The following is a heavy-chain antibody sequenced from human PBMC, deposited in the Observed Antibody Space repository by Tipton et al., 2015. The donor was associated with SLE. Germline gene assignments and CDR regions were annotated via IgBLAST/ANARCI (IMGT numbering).Heavy chain of an antibody. CDR2: IGTTSVYI. D-gene: IGHD3-16*01. CDR1: GFTFSRYS. V-gene: IGHV3-21*01. CDR3: VGGGENDF. J-gene: IGHJ4*02. Sequence: SLRLSCTTSGFTFSRYSMNWVRQAPGGGLEWVSSIGTTSVYIYYADSVKGRFTASRDNANNPLFLEMNSLKVEDSGVYYCVGGGENDFWGQGTLV.